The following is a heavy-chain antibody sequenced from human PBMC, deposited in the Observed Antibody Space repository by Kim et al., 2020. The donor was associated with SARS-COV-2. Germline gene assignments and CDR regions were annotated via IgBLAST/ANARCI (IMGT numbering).Heavy chain of an antibody. CDR2: INPNGRTT. V-gene: IGHV3-74*01. Sequence: GGSLRLSCAASGFTLSIYWIQWVRQAPGKGLVWVSHINPNGRTTDYADSVKGRFTISRDNGKNTLYLQMNSLRVEDTAVYYCATSPGAYCRSAGCPGYWSQGTLVTVSS. J-gene: IGHJ4*02. D-gene: IGHD2-2*01. CDR1: GFTLSIYW. CDR3: ATSPGAYCRSAGCPGY.